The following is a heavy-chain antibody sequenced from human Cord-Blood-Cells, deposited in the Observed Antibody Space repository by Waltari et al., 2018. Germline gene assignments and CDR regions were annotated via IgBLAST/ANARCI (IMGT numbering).Heavy chain of an antibody. CDR1: GGSFSGYY. CDR2: INHSGST. V-gene: IGHV4-34*01. D-gene: IGHD6-19*01. J-gene: IGHJ4*02. CDR3: ARAIGSSGWYFDY. Sequence: QVQLQQWGAGLLKPSETLSLTCAVYGGSFSGYYWSWIRQPPGKGLEWIGEINHSGSTNYNSSLKSRVTISVDTSKNQFSLKLSSVTAADTAVYYCARAIGSSGWYFDYWGQGTLVTVSS.